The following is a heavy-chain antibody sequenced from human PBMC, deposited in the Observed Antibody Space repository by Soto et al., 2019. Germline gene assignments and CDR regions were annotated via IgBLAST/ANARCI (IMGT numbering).Heavy chain of an antibody. V-gene: IGHV2-5*02. Sequence: QITLKESGPTLVKPTQTLTLTCTFSGFSLSTSGVGVGWIRQPPGKALEWLALIYWDDDKRYSPSLNSRLTITKDTSKNKVVLTMTNMDPVDTATYYCAREYSSSWYGNWFDPWGQGTLVTVSS. J-gene: IGHJ5*02. CDR3: AREYSSSWYGNWFDP. D-gene: IGHD6-13*01. CDR1: GFSLSTSGVG. CDR2: IYWDDDK.